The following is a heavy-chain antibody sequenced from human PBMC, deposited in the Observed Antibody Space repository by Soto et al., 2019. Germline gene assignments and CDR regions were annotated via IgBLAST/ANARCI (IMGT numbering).Heavy chain of an antibody. CDR2: VNPILSMS. CDR1: GDTFSFYT. D-gene: IGHD2-15*01. Sequence: ASVKVSCKASGDTFSFYTINWVRQAPGLGLEWMGRVNPILSMSNYAQKFQGRVTMTADKSTSTAYMELRSLRSEDTAVYYCARGPGGPDGPGDYWGQGTLVTVSS. V-gene: IGHV1-69*02. J-gene: IGHJ4*02. CDR3: ARGPGGPDGPGDY.